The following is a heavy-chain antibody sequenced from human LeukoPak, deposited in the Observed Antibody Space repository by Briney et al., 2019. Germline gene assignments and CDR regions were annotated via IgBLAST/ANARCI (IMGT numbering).Heavy chain of an antibody. CDR2: ISGSGGST. CDR3: AKETGTISLYYFDY. J-gene: IGHJ4*02. Sequence: PGGSLRLSCAASGFTFRSYATTWVRQAPGKGLQWVSGISGSGGSTYYADSVKGRFTTSRDNSKNTLYLQMNSLRAEDTAVYYCAKETGTISLYYFDYWGQGTLVTVSS. CDR1: GFTFRSYA. V-gene: IGHV3-23*01. D-gene: IGHD3-3*01.